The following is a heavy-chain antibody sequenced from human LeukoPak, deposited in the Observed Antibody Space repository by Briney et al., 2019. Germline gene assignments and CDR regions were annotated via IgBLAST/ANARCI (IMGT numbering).Heavy chain of an antibody. V-gene: IGHV4-59*01. J-gene: IGHJ5*02. D-gene: IGHD3-22*01. CDR3: ARADYYYGTSGYYWFDP. CDR1: GGSISSYY. Sequence: SETLSLTCTVSGGSISSYYWSWLRQPPGKGLEWLGYIYYSGSTNYNPSLKSRVTISVDTSKNQFSLKLSSVTAADTAVYYCARADYYYGTSGYYWFDPWGQGTLVTVSS. CDR2: IYYSGST.